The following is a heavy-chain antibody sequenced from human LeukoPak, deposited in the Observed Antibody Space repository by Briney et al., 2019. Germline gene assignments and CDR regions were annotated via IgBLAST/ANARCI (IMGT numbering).Heavy chain of an antibody. J-gene: IGHJ4*02. CDR1: GLTFTSHV. V-gene: IGHV3-64D*06. Sequence: GGSRRLSCSASGLTFTSHVMHWVRQAPGKGLQYYAGSVKGRFTISRDSSKNTVYLQMNSLTAEDTAVYYCVREGLERRTNFDYWGQGTLVSVSS. D-gene: IGHD1-1*01. CDR3: VREGLERRTNFDY.